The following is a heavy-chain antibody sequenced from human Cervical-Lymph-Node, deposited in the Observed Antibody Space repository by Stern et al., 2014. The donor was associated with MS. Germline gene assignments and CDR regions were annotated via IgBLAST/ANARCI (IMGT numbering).Heavy chain of an antibody. J-gene: IGHJ4*02. Sequence: VQLVQSGAEVKKPGSSVKVSCKTSGATFNFYAFSWVRQAPGQGLEWMGRIIPAHDIASYAQKFQDRVVITADKSTTTAYMEFSSLRSDDTAFYYCARGGIDGYSFDYWGQGTLVTVSS. V-gene: IGHV1-69*09. CDR3: ARGGIDGYSFDY. CDR1: GATFNFYA. CDR2: IIPAHDIA. D-gene: IGHD4-11*01.